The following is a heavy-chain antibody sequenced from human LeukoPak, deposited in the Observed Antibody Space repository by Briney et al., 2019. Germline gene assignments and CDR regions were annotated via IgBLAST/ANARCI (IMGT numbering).Heavy chain of an antibody. D-gene: IGHD3-9*01. CDR1: GFTFGSYS. Sequence: GGSLRLSCAASGFTFGSYSMNWVRQAPGKGLEWVSSISSSSSYIYYADSVKGRFTISRDNAKNSLYLQMNSLRAEDTAVYYCAREEDDILTGPNDYWGQGTLVTVSS. V-gene: IGHV3-21*01. J-gene: IGHJ4*02. CDR2: ISSSSSYI. CDR3: AREEDDILTGPNDY.